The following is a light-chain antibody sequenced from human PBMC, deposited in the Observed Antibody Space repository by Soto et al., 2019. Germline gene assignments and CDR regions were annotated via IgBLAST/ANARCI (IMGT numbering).Light chain of an antibody. V-gene: IGKV1-39*01. Sequence: DIQMTHSPSSLSASVGDRVTITCRASQSISSYLNWYQQKPGKAPKLLIYAASSLQSGVPSRFSGSGSGTDFTLTISSLQPEDFATYYCQQSYSTPPWTFGQGTKV. CDR2: AAS. CDR3: QQSYSTPPWT. J-gene: IGKJ1*01. CDR1: QSISSY.